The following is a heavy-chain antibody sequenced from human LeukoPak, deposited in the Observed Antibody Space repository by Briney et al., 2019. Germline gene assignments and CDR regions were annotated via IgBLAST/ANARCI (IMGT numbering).Heavy chain of an antibody. D-gene: IGHD2-15*01. CDR1: GFSFSTYG. Sequence: GGSLRLSCAASGFSFSTYGTNWLMSWVRQSPGKGLEWVSTIRRSDVNTYYTDSVKGRFTISRDNSKNTVFLQMNSLRAEDTAVYYCVHRPEYGSGDFPFEHWGQGALVTVAA. J-gene: IGHJ4*02. CDR3: VHRPEYGSGDFPFEH. V-gene: IGHV3-23*01. CDR2: IRRSDVNT.